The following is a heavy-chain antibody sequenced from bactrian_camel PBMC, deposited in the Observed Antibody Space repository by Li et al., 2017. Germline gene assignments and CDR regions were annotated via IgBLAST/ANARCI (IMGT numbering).Heavy chain of an antibody. Sequence: HVQLVESGGGTVQAGGSLKLSCAARGDVFSRCGMGWYRQAAGKERELVSSFSDRGTTSYSDSVKGRFTFSRDNARNTVYLQLNSLKTEDMAMYYCANTVAGSPYYWGQGTQVTVS. V-gene: IGHV3S57*01. D-gene: IGHD6*01. CDR2: FSDRGTT. CDR1: GDVFSRCG. CDR3: ANTVAGSPYY. J-gene: IGHJ4*01.